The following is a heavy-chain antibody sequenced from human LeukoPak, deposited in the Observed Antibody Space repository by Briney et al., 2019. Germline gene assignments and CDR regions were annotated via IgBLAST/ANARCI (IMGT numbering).Heavy chain of an antibody. D-gene: IGHD3-10*01. J-gene: IGHJ4*02. CDR1: GYTFTGYF. CDR2: INPNSGDT. Sequence: ASVKVSCKASGYTFTGYFIHWVRQAPGQGLEWMGWINPNSGDTDYAQNFQGRVTMTRDTSISTAYMELSRLRSDDTAVYYCTRGGIDYWGQGTLVTVSS. CDR3: TRGGIDY. V-gene: IGHV1-2*02.